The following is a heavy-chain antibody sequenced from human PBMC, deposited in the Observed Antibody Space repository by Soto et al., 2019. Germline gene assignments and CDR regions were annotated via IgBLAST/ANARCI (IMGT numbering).Heavy chain of an antibody. J-gene: IGHJ6*02. Sequence: SQTLSLTCAISGDSVSSNSAAWNWIRQSPSRGLEWRGRTYYRSKWYNDYAVSVKSRITINPDTSKNQFSLQLNSVTPEDTAVYYCARVFFIAAAGSRYDYYGMDVWGQGTTVTVSS. CDR1: GDSVSSNSAA. D-gene: IGHD6-13*01. CDR2: TYYRSKWYN. CDR3: ARVFFIAAAGSRYDYYGMDV. V-gene: IGHV6-1*01.